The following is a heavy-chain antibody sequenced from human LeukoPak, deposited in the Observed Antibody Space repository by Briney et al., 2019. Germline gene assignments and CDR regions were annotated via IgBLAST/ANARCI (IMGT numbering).Heavy chain of an antibody. CDR3: AKDGGYENYQFVYYFDY. CDR2: ISGSGGNT. J-gene: IGHJ4*02. CDR1: GFTFSSYA. Sequence: GGSLRLSCAASGFTFSSYAMSWVRQAPGKGLEWVSAISGSGGNTYYADSVKGRFTISRDNSKNTLYLQMNSLRAEDTAVYYCAKDGGYENYQFVYYFDYWGQGTLVTVSS. V-gene: IGHV3-23*01. D-gene: IGHD5-12*01.